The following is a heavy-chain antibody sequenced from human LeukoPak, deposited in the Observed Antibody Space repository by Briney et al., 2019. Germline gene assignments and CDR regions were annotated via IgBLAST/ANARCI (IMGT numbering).Heavy chain of an antibody. Sequence: SVKVSCKASGGTFSSYAISWVRQAPGQGLEWMGGIIPIFGTANYAQKFQGRVTITADESTSTAYMELSSLRSEDTAIYYCARGVFGELEKLMFQHWGQGTLVTVSS. V-gene: IGHV1-69*13. D-gene: IGHD3-10*02. CDR2: IIPIFGTA. CDR3: ARGVFGELEKLMFQH. J-gene: IGHJ1*01. CDR1: GGTFSSYA.